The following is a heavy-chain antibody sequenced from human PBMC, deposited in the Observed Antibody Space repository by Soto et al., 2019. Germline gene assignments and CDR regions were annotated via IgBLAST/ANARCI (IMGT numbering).Heavy chain of an antibody. Sequence: EVQLVESGGGLVTPGGCLTISCAASGISFTPAWMNWVRQAPGKGLEWVGLIKSKGGGGTADYAAPVKGRFIISRDDSKNTIYLQMNSLKPEDTALYYCIWQQDFYYGRAVWGQGTTVTVSS. V-gene: IGHV3-15*07. CDR2: IKSKGGGGTA. D-gene: IGHD6-13*01. J-gene: IGHJ6*02. CDR3: IWQQDFYYGRAV. CDR1: GISFTPAW.